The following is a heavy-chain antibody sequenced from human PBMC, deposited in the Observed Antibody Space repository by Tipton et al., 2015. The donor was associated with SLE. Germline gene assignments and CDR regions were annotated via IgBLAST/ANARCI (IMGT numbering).Heavy chain of an antibody. Sequence: TLSLTCTVSGGSISGYYWSWIRQPAGKGLEWIGRIYSSGSTIYNPSIKSRVTMSVDTSKNQFSLKLSSVTAADTAVYYCARAQYYSGAGTVWVDPWGQGTLVTVSS. CDR3: ARAQYYSGAGTVWVDP. J-gene: IGHJ5*02. V-gene: IGHV4-4*07. CDR2: IYSSGST. D-gene: IGHD3-10*01. CDR1: GGSISGYY.